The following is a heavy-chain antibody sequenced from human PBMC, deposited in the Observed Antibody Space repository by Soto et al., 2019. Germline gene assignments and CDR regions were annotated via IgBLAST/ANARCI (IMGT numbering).Heavy chain of an antibody. V-gene: IGHV4-39*01. Sequence: SETLSLTCTVSGGSISSSSYYWGWIRQPPGKGLEWIGSIYYSGSTYYNPSLKSRVTISVDTSKNQFSLRLSSVTAADTAVYYCARGLQYCSSTSCYILAPNWFDPWGQGTLVTVSS. CDR3: ARGLQYCSSTSCYILAPNWFDP. J-gene: IGHJ5*02. D-gene: IGHD2-2*02. CDR2: IYYSGST. CDR1: GGSISSSSYY.